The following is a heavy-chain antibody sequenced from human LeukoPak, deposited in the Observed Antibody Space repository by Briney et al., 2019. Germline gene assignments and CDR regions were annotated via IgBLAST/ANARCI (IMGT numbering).Heavy chain of an antibody. CDR3: ARVAYYDSSGYYWKNEPYYMDV. CDR2: IYYSGST. Sequence: PSETLSLTCTVSGGSISSYYWSWIRQPPGKGLEWIGYIYYSGSTHYNPSLKSRVTISVDTSKNQFSLKLSSVTAADTAVYYCARVAYYDSSGYYWKNEPYYMDVWGKGTTVTVSS. V-gene: IGHV4-59*12. CDR1: GGSISSYY. D-gene: IGHD3-22*01. J-gene: IGHJ6*03.